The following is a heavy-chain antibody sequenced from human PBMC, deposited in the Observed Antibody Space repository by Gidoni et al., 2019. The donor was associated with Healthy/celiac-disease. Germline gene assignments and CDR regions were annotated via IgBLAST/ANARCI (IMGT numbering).Heavy chain of an antibody. CDR2: ISDDGSNK. CDR1: GLTFSSYA. Sequence: QWQLVESGGGVVQPGRSLRLSCAASGLTFSSYAMHWVRQAPGKGLEWVAVISDDGSNKYYADSVKGRFTISRDNSKNTLYLQMNSLRAEDTAVYYCARGSSEWERSDFDYWGQGTLVTVSS. CDR3: ARGSSEWERSDFDY. V-gene: IGHV3-30-3*01. D-gene: IGHD1-26*01. J-gene: IGHJ4*02.